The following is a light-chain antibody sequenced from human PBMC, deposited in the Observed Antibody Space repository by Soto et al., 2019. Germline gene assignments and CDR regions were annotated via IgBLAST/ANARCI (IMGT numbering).Light chain of an antibody. V-gene: IGKV1-39*01. CDR1: QSISSY. J-gene: IGKJ3*01. CDR2: AAS. CDR3: QHTYSTPFT. Sequence: DIQITQSPSPLSASVGDRVTITCRSSQSISSYVNWYQQKPGIAPRLLIFAASNLQTGVPSRFSGSGSGTDVTLTSSSLQSEDFGTYFCQHTYSTPFTFGLGTKVDI.